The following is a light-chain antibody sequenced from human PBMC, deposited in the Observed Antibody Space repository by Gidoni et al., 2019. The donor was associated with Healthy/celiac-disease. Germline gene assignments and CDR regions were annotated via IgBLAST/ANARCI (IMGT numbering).Light chain of an antibody. V-gene: IGKV1-39*01. CDR2: AAS. CDR3: QQSYSPLR. J-gene: IGKJ1*01. CDR1: QSISSY. Sequence: DIQMTQSPSPLSASVGDRVTITCRASQSISSYLNWYQQKPGKAPKLLIYAASSLQRGVPSRFSGSGSGTDFTLTISSLQPEDFATYYCQQSYSPLRFGQWTKVEIK.